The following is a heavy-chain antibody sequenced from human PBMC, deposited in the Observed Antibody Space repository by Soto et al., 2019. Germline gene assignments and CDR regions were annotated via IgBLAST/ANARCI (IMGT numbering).Heavy chain of an antibody. CDR2: ISAYNGNT. Sequence: AXVKVSCKASGYTFTSYGISWVRQAPGQGLEWMGWISAYNGNTNYAQKLQGRVTMTTDTSTSTAYMELRSLRSDDTAVYYCAREGMDPYYYYGMDVWGQGTTVTVSS. CDR1: GYTFTSYG. J-gene: IGHJ6*02. V-gene: IGHV1-18*01. D-gene: IGHD6-13*01. CDR3: AREGMDPYYYYGMDV.